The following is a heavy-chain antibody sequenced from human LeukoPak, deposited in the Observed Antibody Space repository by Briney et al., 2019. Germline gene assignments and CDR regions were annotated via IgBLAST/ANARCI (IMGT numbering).Heavy chain of an antibody. CDR3: ARDPLEYCGGDCYPGF. CDR2: INVGNDNT. D-gene: IGHD2-21*02. CDR1: GYTFTSYL. Sequence: ASVKVSCKASGYTFTSYLIHWVRQAPGQRLEWMGWINVGNDNTKYSQNFQGRVTLTTDTSTRTAYMELRSLRSDGTAVYYCARDPLEYCGGDCYPGFWGQGTLVTVSS. V-gene: IGHV1-3*01. J-gene: IGHJ4*02.